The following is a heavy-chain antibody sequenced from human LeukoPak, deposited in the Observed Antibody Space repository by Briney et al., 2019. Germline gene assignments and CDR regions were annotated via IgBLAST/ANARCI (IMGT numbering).Heavy chain of an antibody. D-gene: IGHD3-16*02. CDR1: GFTFSSYS. CDR2: ITASGTAM. J-gene: IGHJ4*02. CDR3: AREGSYRFNYFDY. Sequence: GGSLRLSCAASGFTFSSYSMNWVRQAPGKGLEWVSHITASGTAMFYADSVKGRFTISRDNAKNSLYLQMNSLRDEDTAVYYCAREGSYRFNYFDYWGQGTLITVSS. V-gene: IGHV3-48*02.